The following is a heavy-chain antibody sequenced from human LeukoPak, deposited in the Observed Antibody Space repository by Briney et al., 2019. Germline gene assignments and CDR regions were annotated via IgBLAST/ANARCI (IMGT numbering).Heavy chain of an antibody. CDR1: GFTFSNYW. J-gene: IGHJ4*02. V-gene: IGHV3-74*01. D-gene: IGHD6-13*01. CDR2: INSDGSGR. CDR3: ASASSHRIAAGGDY. Sequence: GGSLRLSCAASGFTFSNYWMPWFRQAPGKGLVWVSRINSDGSGRNYADSVKGRFTISRDNAKNTLYLQMNSLRAEDTAVYYCASASSHRIAAGGDYWGQGTLVTVSS.